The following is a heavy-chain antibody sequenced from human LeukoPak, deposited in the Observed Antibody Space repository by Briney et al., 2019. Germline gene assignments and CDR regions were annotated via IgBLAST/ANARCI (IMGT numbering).Heavy chain of an antibody. CDR3: ARDRSGYELWFDP. D-gene: IGHD5-12*01. J-gene: IGHJ5*02. CDR1: GFTFGDYA. V-gene: IGHV3-30*04. Sequence: PGGSLRLSCTASGFTFGDYAMSWVRRAPGEGLEWVAVTSYDGSNKYYADSVKGRFTISRDNSKNTLYLQMNSLRAEDTAVYYCARDRSGYELWFDPWGQGTLVTVSS. CDR2: TSYDGSNK.